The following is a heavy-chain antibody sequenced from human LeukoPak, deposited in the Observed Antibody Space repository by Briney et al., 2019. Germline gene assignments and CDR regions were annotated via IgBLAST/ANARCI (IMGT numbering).Heavy chain of an antibody. Sequence: ASVKVSSKAVVYTFTTYYIHWVGQAPGQGLEWMGMINPSGGDTTYAQKLQGRVTMTRDTSTSTVYMELSSLRSEDTAVYYCARENGGVDYWGQGTLVTVSS. D-gene: IGHD2-8*02. CDR2: INPSGGDT. V-gene: IGHV1-46*01. CDR3: ARENGGVDY. CDR1: VYTFTTYY. J-gene: IGHJ4*02.